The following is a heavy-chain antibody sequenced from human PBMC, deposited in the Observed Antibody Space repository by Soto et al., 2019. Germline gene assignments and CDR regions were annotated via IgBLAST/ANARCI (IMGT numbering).Heavy chain of an antibody. CDR2: VYYSGTT. CDR1: GGPIRGYY. D-gene: IGHD6-13*01. CDR3: ARGRSWYSWDAFDI. J-gene: IGHJ3*02. Sequence: QVQLQESGPGLVKPSETLSLTCNVSGGPIRGYYWNWIRHSPGKGLQWIANVYYSGTTNYNPSLRSRVTISLDSPMSLFSLNLKSVTAADTAVYYCARGRSWYSWDAFDIWGQGTMVTVSS. V-gene: IGHV4-59*01.